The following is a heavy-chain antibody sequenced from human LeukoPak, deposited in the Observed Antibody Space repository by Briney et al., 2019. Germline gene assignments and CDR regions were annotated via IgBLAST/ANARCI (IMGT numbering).Heavy chain of an antibody. CDR2: ISYDGSNK. V-gene: IGHV3-30-3*01. CDR1: GFTFSSYA. J-gene: IGHJ4*02. CDR3: ARDTLTFHDYEDLDSSDSNPFDY. Sequence: PGRSLRLSCAASGFTFSSYAMHWVRQAPGKGLEWVAVISYDGSNKYYADSVKGRFTISRDNSKNTLYLQMNSLRAEDTAVYYCARDTLTFHDYEDLDSSDSNPFDYWGQGTLVTVSS. D-gene: IGHD4-17*01.